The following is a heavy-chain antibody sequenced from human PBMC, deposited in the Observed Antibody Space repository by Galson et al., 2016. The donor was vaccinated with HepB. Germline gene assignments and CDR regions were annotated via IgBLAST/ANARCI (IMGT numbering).Heavy chain of an antibody. V-gene: IGHV3-30*18. J-gene: IGHJ4*02. D-gene: IGHD3-9*01. CDR2: VSYDGNYI. Sequence: SLRLSCAVAGFTFRRYGMHWVRQAPGKGLEWLAVVSYDGNYIHYGDSVKGRFTISRDNSKDMLYLQMNNLRPEDTAVYYCAKDPDNDVLTGYWQSWGQGTLVVVSS. CDR1: GFTFRRYG. CDR3: AKDPDNDVLTGYWQS.